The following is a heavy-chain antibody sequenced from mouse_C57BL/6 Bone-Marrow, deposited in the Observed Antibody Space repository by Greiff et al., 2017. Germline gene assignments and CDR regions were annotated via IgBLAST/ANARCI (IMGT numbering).Heavy chain of an antibody. CDR2: ISYDGSN. J-gene: IGHJ4*01. Sequence: VQLKESGPGLVKPSQSLSLTCSVTGYSITSGYYWNWIRQFPGNKLEWMGYISYDGSNNYNPSLKNRISITRDTSKNQFFLKLNSVTTEDTATYYCAKGLRGYYAMDYWGQGTSVTVSS. CDR3: AKGLRGYYAMDY. D-gene: IGHD2-4*01. V-gene: IGHV3-6*01. CDR1: GYSITSGYY.